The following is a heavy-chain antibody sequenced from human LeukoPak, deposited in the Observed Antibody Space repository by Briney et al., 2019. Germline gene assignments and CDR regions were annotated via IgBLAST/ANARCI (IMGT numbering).Heavy chain of an antibody. V-gene: IGHV3-23*01. CDR3: AKDLSSGTGRGFDY. J-gene: IGHJ4*02. CDR2: IRGSGETT. D-gene: IGHD3/OR15-3a*01. CDR1: GFTFSSYW. Sequence: GGSLRLSCAASGFTFSSYWMNWVRQAPGKGLEWVSGIRGSGETTYYAESVKGRFIIQRDNSKNTLYLQMNSLRAEDTALYYCAKDLSSGTGRGFDYWGQGTLVTVSS.